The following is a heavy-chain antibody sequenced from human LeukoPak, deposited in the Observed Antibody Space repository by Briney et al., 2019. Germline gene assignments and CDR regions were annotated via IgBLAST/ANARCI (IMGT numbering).Heavy chain of an antibody. J-gene: IGHJ5*02. V-gene: IGHV4-59*08. CDR1: GDSISSYY. CDR2: ISDSGST. CDR3: ARYYYGSASYYKGINWFDP. D-gene: IGHD3-10*01. Sequence: ETLSLTCTVSGDSISSYYWSWIRQPPGKGLEWIVAYISDSGSTNYNPSLKSRVTISVDTSKNQFSLKLSSVTAADTAVYYCARYYYGSASYYKGINWFDPWGQGTLVTVSS.